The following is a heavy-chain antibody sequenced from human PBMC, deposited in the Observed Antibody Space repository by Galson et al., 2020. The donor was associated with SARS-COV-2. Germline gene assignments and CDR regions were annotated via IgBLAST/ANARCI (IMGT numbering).Heavy chain of an antibody. CDR2: IYWDDDK. D-gene: IGHD3-16*01. CDR1: GFSLSTSGVG. CDR3: AHRSLRLIRGPYFDY. Sequence: KMSGPTLVKPTQPLTLTCTFSGFSLSTSGVGVGWIRQPPGKALEWLALIYWDDDKRYSPSLKRRLTITKDTSKNQVVLTMTNMDPVDTATYYCAHRSLRLIRGPYFDYWGQGTLVTVSS. J-gene: IGHJ4*02. V-gene: IGHV2-5*02.